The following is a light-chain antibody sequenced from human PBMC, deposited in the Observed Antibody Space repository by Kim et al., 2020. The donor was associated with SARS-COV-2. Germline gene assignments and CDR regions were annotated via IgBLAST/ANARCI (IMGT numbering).Light chain of an antibody. V-gene: IGLV3-21*04. J-gene: IGLJ2*01. CDR1: SIGSKG. CDR2: YDS. CDR3: QVWGGSSDHRVV. Sequence: SYELTQPPSVSVAPGRTARITCGGNSIGSKGVHWYQQVPGQAPVLVISYDSDRPSGIPERFSGSDSGNTATLAISRVEAGDEADYYCQVWGGSSDHRVVFGGGAQLAVL.